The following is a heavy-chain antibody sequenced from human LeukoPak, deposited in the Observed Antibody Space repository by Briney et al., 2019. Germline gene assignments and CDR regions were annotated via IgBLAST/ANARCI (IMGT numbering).Heavy chain of an antibody. CDR1: GYTFTSYG. J-gene: IGHJ3*02. CDR3: ARDRSDPYYYGSGSSAAFDI. CDR2: ISAYNGNT. D-gene: IGHD3-10*01. V-gene: IGHV1-18*01. Sequence: ASVKVSCKASGYTFTSYGISWVRQAPGQGLEWMGWISAYNGNTNYAQKLQGRVTMTTDTSTSTAYMELRSLRSDDTAVYYCARDRSDPYYYGSGSSAAFDIWGQGTMVTVSS.